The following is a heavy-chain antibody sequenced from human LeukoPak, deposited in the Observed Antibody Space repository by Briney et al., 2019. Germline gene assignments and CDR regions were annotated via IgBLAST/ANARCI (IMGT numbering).Heavy chain of an antibody. Sequence: PSETLSLTCTVSGGSISSGDYYGSWIRQPPGEGLGWHGYIYYSGSTYYIPSLTRRLTITVDTSKNLFSLKLRSVTAADTAVYYCARVGAVYYYDSSGYYSIDYWGQGNLGTVSP. V-gene: IGHV4-30-4*08. CDR3: ARVGAVYYYDSSGYYSIDY. CDR2: IYYSGST. D-gene: IGHD3-22*01. J-gene: IGHJ4*02. CDR1: GGSISSGDYY.